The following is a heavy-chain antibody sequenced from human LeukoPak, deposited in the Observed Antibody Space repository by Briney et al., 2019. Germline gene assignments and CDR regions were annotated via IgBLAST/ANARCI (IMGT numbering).Heavy chain of an antibody. V-gene: IGHV3-30*03. CDR1: GFIFSRYG. J-gene: IGHJ6*04. CDR2: VSYDGTET. CDR3: ARSARGVIFDV. Sequence: PGGCLRLSCAASGFIFSRYGMHWVRQAPGKGLEWVAVVSYDGTETKYADSVKGRLNLSRDNSKNTVYLQMNSLTFEDTAVYYCARSARGVIFDVWGKGTTVIVSS. D-gene: IGHD3-10*01.